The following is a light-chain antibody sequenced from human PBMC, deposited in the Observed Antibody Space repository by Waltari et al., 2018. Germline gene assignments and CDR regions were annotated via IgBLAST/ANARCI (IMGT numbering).Light chain of an antibody. V-gene: IGKV4-1*01. J-gene: IGKJ4*01. CDR3: QQYYSTPLT. CDR2: WAS. Sequence: DIVMTPSPDSLAVSLGERATINCQSSQRVLYSSNNKNYLAWYQQKPGQPPKLLIYWASTRESGVPDRFSGSGSGTDFTLTISSLQAEDVAVYYCQQYYSTPLTFGGGTKVEIK. CDR1: QRVLYSSNNKNY.